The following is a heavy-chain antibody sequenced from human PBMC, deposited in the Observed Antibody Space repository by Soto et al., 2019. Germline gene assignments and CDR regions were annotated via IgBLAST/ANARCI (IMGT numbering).Heavy chain of an antibody. CDR1: GFTFSSYA. J-gene: IGHJ5*02. D-gene: IGHD4-17*01. Sequence: EVQLLESGGGLVQPGGSLRLSCAASGFTFSSYAMSWVRQAPGKGLEWVSAISGSGGSTYYADSVKGRFTISRDNSKNTLYLQMNNLSAEDTAVYYCAKDPTHARGGDYPFLSWFDPWGQGTLVTFSS. CDR2: ISGSGGST. V-gene: IGHV3-23*01. CDR3: AKDPTHARGGDYPFLSWFDP.